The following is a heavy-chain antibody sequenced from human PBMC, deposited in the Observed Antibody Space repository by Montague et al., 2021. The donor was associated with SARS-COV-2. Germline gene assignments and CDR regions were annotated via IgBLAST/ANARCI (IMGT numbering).Heavy chain of an antibody. CDR3: ARAVTTGIDWFDP. Sequence: SETLSLTCTVSSGSIISHYWSWIRQPPGKGLEWIGYVNYGGTTNYNPSLKSRVSISLDTSKNQFSLRLNSVTAADTAVVYCARAVTTGIDWFDPWGQGTLVIVSS. CDR1: SGSIISHY. J-gene: IGHJ5*02. D-gene: IGHD4-11*01. CDR2: VNYGGTT. V-gene: IGHV4-59*11.